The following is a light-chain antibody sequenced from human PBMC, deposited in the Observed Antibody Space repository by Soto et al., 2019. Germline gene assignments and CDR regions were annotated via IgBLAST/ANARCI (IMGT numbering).Light chain of an antibody. CDR3: QQYGSSPR. V-gene: IGKV3-20*01. Sequence: EIVLTQSPGTLSLSPGERATLSCRASQSVTSSYLAWYQHKPGQAPRLLIYGASSRATGIPHRFSGSGSGTDFTLTISRLEPEDFAVYYCQQYGSSPRFGQGTKVEL. CDR2: GAS. CDR1: QSVTSSY. J-gene: IGKJ1*01.